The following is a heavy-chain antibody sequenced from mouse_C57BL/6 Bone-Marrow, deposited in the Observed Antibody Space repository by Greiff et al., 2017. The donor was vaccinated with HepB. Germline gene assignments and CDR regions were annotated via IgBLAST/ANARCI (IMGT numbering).Heavy chain of an antibody. J-gene: IGHJ2*01. CDR3: ARGYGSSSPYYFDY. CDR1: GYTFTSYG. V-gene: IGHV1-81*01. D-gene: IGHD1-1*01. CDR2: IYPRSGNT. Sequence: QVQLQQSGAELARPGASVKLSCKASGYTFTSYGISWVKQRTGQGLEWIGEIYPRSGNTYYNEKFKGKATLTADKSSSPAYMELRSLTSEDSAVYFCARGYGSSSPYYFDYWGQGTTLTVAS.